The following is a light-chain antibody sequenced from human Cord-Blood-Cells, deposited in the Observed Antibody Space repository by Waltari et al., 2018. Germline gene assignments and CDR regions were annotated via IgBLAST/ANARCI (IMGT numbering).Light chain of an antibody. CDR2: DAS. CDR3: QQRSNWPIT. J-gene: IGKJ5*01. V-gene: IGKV3-11*01. CDR1: QSVSSY. Sequence: LSLSPGERATLSCRASQSVSSYLAWYQQKPGQAPRLLIYDASNRSTGIPARFSGSGSGTDFTLTISSLEPEDFAVYYCQQRSNWPITFGQGTRLEIK.